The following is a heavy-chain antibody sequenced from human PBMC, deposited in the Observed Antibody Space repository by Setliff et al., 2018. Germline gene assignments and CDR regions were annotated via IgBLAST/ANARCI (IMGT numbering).Heavy chain of an antibody. CDR1: GGSISSSSSY. V-gene: IGHV4-39*07. J-gene: IGHJ4*02. Sequence: SETLSLTCTVSGGSISSSSSYWGWIRQPPGKGLEWIGSIYYSGSTYYNPSLKSRVTISVDTSKNQFSLKLSSVTAADTAVYYCARDRITIFGVVIPFDYWGQGTLVTVSS. D-gene: IGHD3-3*01. CDR2: IYYSGST. CDR3: ARDRITIFGVVIPFDY.